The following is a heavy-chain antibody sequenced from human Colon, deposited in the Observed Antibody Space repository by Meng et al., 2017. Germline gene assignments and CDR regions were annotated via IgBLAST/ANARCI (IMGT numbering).Heavy chain of an antibody. V-gene: IGHV4-30-2*01. CDR2: SFHNGRT. CDR1: GGSISSATYS. CDR3: ARGGPEASSQYCFDP. Sequence: QLQLQESGSSLVKPLETLSLTCTVSGGSISSATYSWGWIRQPPGKGLEWIGYSFHNGRTNYSPSVQGRVTITIDRSKSQFSLRVTSMTAADTAVYYCARGGPEASSQYCFDPWGQGTLVTVSS. J-gene: IGHJ5*02.